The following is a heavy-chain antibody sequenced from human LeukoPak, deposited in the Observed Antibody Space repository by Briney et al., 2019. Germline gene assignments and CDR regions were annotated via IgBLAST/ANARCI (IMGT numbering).Heavy chain of an antibody. CDR1: GYTFTGYY. D-gene: IGHD6-19*01. Sequence: ASVKVSCKASGYTFTGYYMHWVRQAPGQGLEWMGWINPNSGGTNYAQKFQGRVTMTRDTSISTAYMELSRLRSDDTAVYCCARALYSSGWYDYWGQGTLVTVSS. CDR3: ARALYSSGWYDY. J-gene: IGHJ4*02. CDR2: INPNSGGT. V-gene: IGHV1-2*02.